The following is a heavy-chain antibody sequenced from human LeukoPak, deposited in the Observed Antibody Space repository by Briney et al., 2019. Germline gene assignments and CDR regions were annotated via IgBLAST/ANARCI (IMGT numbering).Heavy chain of an antibody. D-gene: IGHD5/OR15-5a*01. CDR3: AHRPLYPDVFDI. CDR2: IYWNGDE. V-gene: IGHV2-5*01. Sequence: SGPTLVNPTQTLTLTCTFSGFSLSINGVGVGWIRQPPGKAREWLALIYWNGDERYSPFLKSRLTIAKDTSKNQVVLTVTNMDPVDTATYYCAHRPLYPDVFDIWGQGTMVTVSS. J-gene: IGHJ3*02. CDR1: GFSLSINGVG.